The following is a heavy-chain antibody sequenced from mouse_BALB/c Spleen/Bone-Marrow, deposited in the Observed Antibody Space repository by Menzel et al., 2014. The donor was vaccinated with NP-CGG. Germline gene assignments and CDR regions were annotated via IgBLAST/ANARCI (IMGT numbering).Heavy chain of an antibody. J-gene: IGHJ3*01. D-gene: IGHD2-4*01. CDR3: ARLGDYGWFAY. CDR1: GFDFSRYW. CDR2: INPDSSTI. V-gene: IGHV4-1*02. Sequence: DVNLVESGGGLVQPGGSLKLSCAASGFDFSRYWMSWVRQAPGKGLEWIGEINPDSSTINYTPSLKDKFIISRDNAKNTLYLQMSKVRSEDTALYYCARLGDYGWFAYWGQGTLVTVSA.